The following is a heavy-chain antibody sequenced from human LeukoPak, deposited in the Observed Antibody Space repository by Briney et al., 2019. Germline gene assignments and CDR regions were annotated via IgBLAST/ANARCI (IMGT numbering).Heavy chain of an antibody. CDR2: INPNSGGT. CDR1: GYTFTGYY. J-gene: IGHJ4*02. D-gene: IGHD6-19*01. V-gene: IGHV1-2*02. CDR3: ARVVRIAVAGTHFDY. Sequence: ASVKVSCKASGYTFTGYYMHWVRQAPGQGLEWMGWINPNSGGTNYAQKFQGRVTMTRDTSISTAYVELSRLRSDDTAVYYCARVVRIAVAGTHFDYWGQGTLVTVSS.